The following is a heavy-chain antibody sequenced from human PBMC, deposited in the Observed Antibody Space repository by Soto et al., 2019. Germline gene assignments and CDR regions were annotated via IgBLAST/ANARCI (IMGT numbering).Heavy chain of an antibody. J-gene: IGHJ4*02. CDR2: IYWDDDK. CDR1: GFSLNTSGVG. V-gene: IGHV2-5*02. D-gene: IGHD1-26*01. Sequence: QITLKESGPPLVKPTQTLTLTCTFSGFSLNTSGVGVGWIRHPPGKALEWLALIYWDDDKRYSPTLKTRLTITKDTSKNQVVLTMTDMDPVDTAIYYCAHRTPRALGIDYWGQGTLVTVSS. CDR3: AHRTPRALGIDY.